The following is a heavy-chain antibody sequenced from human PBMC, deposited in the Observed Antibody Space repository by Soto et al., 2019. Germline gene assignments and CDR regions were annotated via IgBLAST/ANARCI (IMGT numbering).Heavy chain of an antibody. V-gene: IGHV3-23*01. CDR3: AKEKAVPISLFDY. CDR1: GFTFSCCA. J-gene: IGHJ4*02. Sequence: SIKLSCAASGFTFSCCAMTWVRKAPGKGLEWVSAISGSGGSTYYADSVKGRFTISRDNSKNTLYLQMNSLRAEDTAVYYCAKEKAVPISLFDYWGQGTLVTVSS. CDR2: ISGSGGST. D-gene: IGHD2-2*01.